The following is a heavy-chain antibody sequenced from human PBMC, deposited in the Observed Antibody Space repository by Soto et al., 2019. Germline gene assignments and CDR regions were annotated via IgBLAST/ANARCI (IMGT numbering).Heavy chain of an antibody. J-gene: IGHJ4*02. D-gene: IGHD6-13*01. CDR3: LCEQLGRTQNNFDY. V-gene: IGHV1-69*12. CDR1: GGTFSSYA. Sequence: QVQLVQSGAEVKKPGSSVKVSCKASGGTFSSYAISWVRQAPGQGLEWMGGIIPIFGTANYAQKFQGRVTITADESTSTAYVGLGSLRPEATAVDSCLCEQLGRTQNNFDYSGQGTLVTVSS. CDR2: IIPIFGTA.